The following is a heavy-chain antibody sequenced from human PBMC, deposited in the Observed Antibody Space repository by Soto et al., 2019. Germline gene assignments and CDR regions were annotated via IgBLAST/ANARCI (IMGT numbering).Heavy chain of an antibody. Sequence: ASVKVSCKASGYTFTSYAMHWVRQAPGQRLEWMGWINPNSGGTNYAQKFQGWVTMTRDTSISTAYMELSRLRSDDTAVYYCARDYYDFWSGATGMDVWGQGTTVTVFS. V-gene: IGHV1-2*04. J-gene: IGHJ6*02. CDR1: GYTFTSYA. CDR3: ARDYYDFWSGATGMDV. CDR2: INPNSGGT. D-gene: IGHD3-3*01.